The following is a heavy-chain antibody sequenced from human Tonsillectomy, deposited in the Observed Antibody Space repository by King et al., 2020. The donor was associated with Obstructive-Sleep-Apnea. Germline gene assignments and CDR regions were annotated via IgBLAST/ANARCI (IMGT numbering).Heavy chain of an antibody. D-gene: IGHD1-7*01. CDR2: IYPGDSDT. Sequence: DVQLVESGAEVKKPGESLKISCKGSGYSFISYWIGWVRQMPGKGLEWMGLIYPGDSDTRYSPSFQGQVTISVDKSISTAYLQWSSLKASDSAMYYCARQADWGDENYGRHWGQGTLVTVSS. CDR3: ARQADWGDENYGRH. CDR1: GYSFISYW. J-gene: IGHJ4*02. V-gene: IGHV5-51*01.